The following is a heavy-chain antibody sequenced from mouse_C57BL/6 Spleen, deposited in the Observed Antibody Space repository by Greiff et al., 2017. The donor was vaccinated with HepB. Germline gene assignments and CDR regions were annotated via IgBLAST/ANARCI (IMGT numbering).Heavy chain of an antibody. V-gene: IGHV1-69*01. CDR1: GYTFTSYW. J-gene: IGHJ3*01. CDR3: ARSPYGSSYVWFAY. Sequence: QVQLQQPGAELVMPGASVKLSCKASGYTFTSYWMHWVKQRPGQGLEWIGEIDPSDSYTNYNQKFKGKSTLTVDKSSSTAYMQLSSLTSEDSAVYYCARSPYGSSYVWFAYWGQETLVTVSA. D-gene: IGHD1-1*01. CDR2: IDPSDSYT.